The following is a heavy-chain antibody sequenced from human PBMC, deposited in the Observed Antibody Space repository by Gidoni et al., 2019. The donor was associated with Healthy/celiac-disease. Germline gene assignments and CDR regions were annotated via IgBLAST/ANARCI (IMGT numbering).Heavy chain of an antibody. D-gene: IGHD3-22*01. CDR3: ARDRGARTPAPRDYYDSSGYYEGGWFDP. V-gene: IGHV1-69*01. Sequence: QVQLVQSGAEVKKPGSSVKVSCKASGGTFSSYAISWVRQAPGQGLEWMGGIIPIFGTANYAQKFQGRVTITADESTSTAYMELSSRRSEDTAVYYCARDRGARTPAPRDYYDSSGYYEGGWFDPWGQGTLVTVSS. CDR2: IIPIFGTA. CDR1: GGTFSSYA. J-gene: IGHJ5*02.